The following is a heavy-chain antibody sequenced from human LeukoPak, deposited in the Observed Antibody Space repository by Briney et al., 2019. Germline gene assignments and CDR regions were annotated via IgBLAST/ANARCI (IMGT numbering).Heavy chain of an antibody. V-gene: IGHV3-23*01. D-gene: IGHD6-25*01. Sequence: GGSLRLSCAASGFTFSSYAMTWVRQAPGKGLEWVSTISDSGARTNYADSAKGRFTISRDNSMNTLYLQMNSLRADDTAVYHCASDYFLDYWGQGTLVTVSS. CDR3: ASDYFLDY. J-gene: IGHJ4*02. CDR1: GFTFSSYA. CDR2: ISDSGART.